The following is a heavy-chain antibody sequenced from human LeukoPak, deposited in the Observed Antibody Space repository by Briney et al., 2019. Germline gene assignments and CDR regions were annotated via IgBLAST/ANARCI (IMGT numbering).Heavy chain of an antibody. D-gene: IGHD3-10*01. CDR1: GGSISSSSYY. CDR2: IYYSGST. V-gene: IGHV4-39*01. Sequence: SETLSLTCTVSGGSISSSSYYWGWIRQPPGKGLEWIGSIYYSGSTYYNPSLKGRVTISVDTSKNQFSLKLSSVTATDTAVYYCARLQNYYGSGSYYTSRPYFDYWGQGTLVTVSS. CDR3: ARLQNYYGSGSYYTSRPYFDY. J-gene: IGHJ4*02.